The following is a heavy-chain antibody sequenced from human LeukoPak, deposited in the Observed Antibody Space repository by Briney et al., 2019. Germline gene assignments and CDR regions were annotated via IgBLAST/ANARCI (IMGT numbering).Heavy chain of an antibody. Sequence: SGTLSLTCAVSGGSISSSNWWSWVRQPPGKGLEWIGEIYHSGSTNYNPSLKSRVTISVDTSKNQFSLKVNSVTAADTGVYYCARDPDPYGFDYWGQGTLVTVSS. CDR1: GGSISSSNW. V-gene: IGHV4-4*02. J-gene: IGHJ4*02. CDR2: IYHSGST. D-gene: IGHD4-17*01. CDR3: ARDPDPYGFDY.